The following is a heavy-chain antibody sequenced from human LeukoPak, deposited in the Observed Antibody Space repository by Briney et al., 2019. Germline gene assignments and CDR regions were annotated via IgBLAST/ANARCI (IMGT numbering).Heavy chain of an antibody. J-gene: IGHJ6*01. CDR3: VRGYSFGPYGMDV. CDR2: ISDSGGST. D-gene: IGHD2-15*01. CDR1: GFPFSSYA. V-gene: IGHV3-64D*09. Sequence: GGSLRPSWSAAGFPFSSYAMHWVSQAPGKGLEYVSAISDSGGSTYYEDSVKGRFTISRDNSKNTLYLQMSSLRAEDTAVYFCVRGYSFGPYGMDVWGEGTTVTVSS.